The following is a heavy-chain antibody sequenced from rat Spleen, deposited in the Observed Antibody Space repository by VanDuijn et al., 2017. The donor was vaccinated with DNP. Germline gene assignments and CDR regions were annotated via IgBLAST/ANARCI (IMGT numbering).Heavy chain of an antibody. D-gene: IGHD1-2*01. J-gene: IGHJ3*01. CDR3: TTEGFSAIYNWFAY. CDR2: INPDGSNT. Sequence: EVQLVETGGDLVPPGRSLKLSCVASGFTFSTYWMFWIRQAPGKGLEWVASINPDGSNTYCQDSVKGRFTISRDNAQNTFYLEMNSLRSEDTATYYCTTEGFSAIYNWFAYWGRGTLVTVSS. CDR1: GFTFSTYW. V-gene: IGHV5-58*01.